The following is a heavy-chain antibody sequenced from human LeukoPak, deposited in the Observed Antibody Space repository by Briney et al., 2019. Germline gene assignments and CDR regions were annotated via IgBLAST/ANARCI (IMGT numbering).Heavy chain of an antibody. J-gene: IGHJ5*02. CDR3: ARRDYGDYDLPWSDP. Sequence: PSETLSLTCTVSGGSISSSSYYWGWIRQPPGKGLEWIGSIYHSGSTYYNPSLKSRVTISVDTSKNQFSLKLSSVTAADTAVYYCARRDYGDYDLPWSDPWGQGTLVTVSS. D-gene: IGHD4-17*01. V-gene: IGHV4-39*07. CDR1: GGSISSSSYY. CDR2: IYHSGST.